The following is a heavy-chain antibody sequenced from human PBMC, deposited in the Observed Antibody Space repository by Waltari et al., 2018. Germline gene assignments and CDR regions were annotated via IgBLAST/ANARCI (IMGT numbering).Heavy chain of an antibody. J-gene: IGHJ5*01. CDR2: VHFSVRS. D-gene: IGHD2-15*01. CDR1: SDSITSSTDC. CDR3: ARDRGRWLYLDS. V-gene: IGHV4-4*02. Sequence: QESGPSLVEPSGTLSVFSYVSSDSITSSTDCWSWVRHSPGKGLEWTGQVHFSVRSLYNPSFASRVTVSLDTSTKQFSLKVTSATAADTAVYYCARDRGRWLYLDSWGQGTLVTVSP.